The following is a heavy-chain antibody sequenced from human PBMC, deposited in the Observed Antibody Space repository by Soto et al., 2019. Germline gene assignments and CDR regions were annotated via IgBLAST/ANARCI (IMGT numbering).Heavy chain of an antibody. V-gene: IGHV1-18*01. CDR2: ISAYNGNT. CDR3: ARGGTYYYDSSGLFDY. CDR1: GYTFTSYG. Sequence: GASVKVSCKASGYTFTSYGISWVRQAPGQGPEWMGWISAYNGNTNYAQKLQGRVTMTTDTSTSTAYMELRSLRSDDTAVYYCARGGTYYYDSSGLFDYWGQGTLVTVSS. J-gene: IGHJ4*02. D-gene: IGHD3-22*01.